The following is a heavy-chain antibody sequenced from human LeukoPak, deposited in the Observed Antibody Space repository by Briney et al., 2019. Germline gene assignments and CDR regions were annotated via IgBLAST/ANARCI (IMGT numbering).Heavy chain of an antibody. CDR1: GFTFSGYW. V-gene: IGHV3-74*01. CDR3: AKDQLRIVVVPAATLN. D-gene: IGHD2-2*01. J-gene: IGHJ4*02. CDR2: IRSDGSIT. Sequence: GGSLRLSCAASGFTFSGYWMHWVRQAPGKGLAWVSVIRSDGSITTYADSVKGRFTISRDNSKNTLYLQMNSLRAEDTAVYYCAKDQLRIVVVPAATLNWGQGTLVTVSS.